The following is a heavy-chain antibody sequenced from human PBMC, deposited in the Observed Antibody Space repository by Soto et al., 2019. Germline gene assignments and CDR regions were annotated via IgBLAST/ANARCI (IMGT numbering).Heavy chain of an antibody. CDR2: IWYDGSDK. CDR3: ARGSPIYYYYYMDV. J-gene: IGHJ6*03. D-gene: IGHD1-26*01. CDR1: VLTFSSYG. V-gene: IGHV3-33*01. Sequence: PGGSLRLSCAASVLTFSSYGMSWVRQAPGKGLEWVPVIWYDGSDKYYADSVKGRFTISRDNSKNTLYLQMNSLRAEGTAVYYCARGSPIYYYYYMDVWGKGTTVTVSS.